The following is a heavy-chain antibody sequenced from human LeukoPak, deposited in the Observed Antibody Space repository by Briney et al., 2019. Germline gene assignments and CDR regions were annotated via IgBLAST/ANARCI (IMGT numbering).Heavy chain of an antibody. Sequence: GGSLRLSCAVSGFTFSGFWMSWSRQAPGKGLEWVASINSDGSEGYYADVVKGRFTISRDNAKNSLYLQMNSLRAEDTAVYYCAREYSSSSGRAFDIWGQGTMVTVSS. CDR3: AREYSSSSGRAFDI. CDR1: GFTFSGFW. CDR2: INSDGSEG. J-gene: IGHJ3*02. V-gene: IGHV3-7*01. D-gene: IGHD6-6*01.